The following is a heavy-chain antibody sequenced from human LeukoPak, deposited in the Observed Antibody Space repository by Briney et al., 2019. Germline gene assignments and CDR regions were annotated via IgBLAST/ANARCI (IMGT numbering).Heavy chain of an antibody. CDR2: IYHSGST. CDR3: ARHGPESSSWPNWFDP. Sequence: SETLSLNCAVFGYSISSGYSWGWIRQPPGKGLEWIGSIYHSGSTYYNPSLKSRVTLSVDTSKNQFSLKLSSVTAADTAVYYCARHGPESSSWPNWFDPWGQGTLVTVSS. D-gene: IGHD6-13*01. J-gene: IGHJ5*02. V-gene: IGHV4-38-2*01. CDR1: GYSISSGYS.